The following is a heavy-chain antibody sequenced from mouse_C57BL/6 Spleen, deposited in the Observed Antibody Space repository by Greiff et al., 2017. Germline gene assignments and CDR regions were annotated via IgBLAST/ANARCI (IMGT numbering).Heavy chain of an antibody. Sequence: VQLQQPGAELVKPGASVKLSCKASGYTFTSYWMQWVKQRPGQGLEWIGEIDPSDSYTNYNQKFKGKATLTVDTSSSTAYMQLSSLTSEDSAVYYCARSRRDAMDYWGQGTSVTVSS. J-gene: IGHJ4*01. V-gene: IGHV1-50*01. CDR1: GYTFTSYW. CDR3: ARSRRDAMDY. CDR2: IDPSDSYT.